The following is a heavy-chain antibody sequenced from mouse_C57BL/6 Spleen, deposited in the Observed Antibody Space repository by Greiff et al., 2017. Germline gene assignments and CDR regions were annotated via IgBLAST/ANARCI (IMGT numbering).Heavy chain of an antibody. CDR3: ARGTALDY. D-gene: IGHD3-3*01. J-gene: IGHJ2*01. CDR2: IYPGDGDT. CDR1: GYAFGSSW. Sequence: QVQLQQSGPELVKPGASVKISCKASGYAFGSSWMNWVKQRPGKGLEWIGRIYPGDGDTNYNGRFKGKATLTADKSSSTAYMQLSSLTSEDSAVYFCARGTALDYWGQGTTLTVSS. V-gene: IGHV1-82*01.